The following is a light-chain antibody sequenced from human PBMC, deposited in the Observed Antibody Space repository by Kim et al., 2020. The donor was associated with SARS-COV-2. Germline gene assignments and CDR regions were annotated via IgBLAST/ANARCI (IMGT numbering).Light chain of an antibody. CDR2: YDN. V-gene: IGLV3-21*01. CDR1: NIGTKS. CDR3: QVWDRSSDHVV. Sequence: SYELTQPPSVSVAPGKTASIPCGGNNIGTKSVHWYQLRPGQAPRLVINYDNNRRSGIPERFSGSNSGDTATLTISRVEVGDEADYYCQVWDRSSDHVVFG. J-gene: IGLJ3*02.